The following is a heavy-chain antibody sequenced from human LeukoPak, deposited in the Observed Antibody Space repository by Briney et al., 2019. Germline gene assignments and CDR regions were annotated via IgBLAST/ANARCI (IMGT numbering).Heavy chain of an antibody. CDR1: GGSFSTYY. J-gene: IGHJ3*02. V-gene: IGHV4-34*01. D-gene: IGHD3-3*01. CDR3: ARGLEYDFWSGNYSDGYI. CDR2: INHSAST. Sequence: SETLSLTCAVYGGSFSTYYWTWIRQPPGRGLEWIGEINHSASTNYHPSLKSRVTISVDTSKNQFSLKLSSVTAADTAVYYCARGLEYDFWSGNYSDGYIWGQGTMVTVSS.